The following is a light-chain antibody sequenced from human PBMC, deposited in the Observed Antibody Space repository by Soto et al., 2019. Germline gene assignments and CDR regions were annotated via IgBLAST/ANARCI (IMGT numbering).Light chain of an antibody. CDR1: QSVSSN. CDR2: GAS. J-gene: IGKJ1*01. V-gene: IGKV3-15*01. CDR3: QQYNNWPWT. Sequence: EIVLTQSPGTLSLSPGERATLSCRASQSVSSNLAWYQQKPGQSPRLLIYGASTRATGIPVRFSGSGSGTDFTLTISSLQSEDFAVYYCQQYNNWPWTFGQGTKVDIK.